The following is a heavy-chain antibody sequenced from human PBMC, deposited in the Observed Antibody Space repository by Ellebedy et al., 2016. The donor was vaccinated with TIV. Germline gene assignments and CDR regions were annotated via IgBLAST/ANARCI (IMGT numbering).Heavy chain of an antibody. D-gene: IGHD1-26*01. CDR3: AKVRYSGSYYDF. Sequence: PGGSLRLSCAASGFPFSNFAMSWVRQAPGKGLEWISLIGGSGGDTYYTDSVKGRFTISRDNSKNTLDLLMNSLRVEDTAVYYCAKVRYSGSYYDFWGQGTLVTVSS. CDR1: GFPFSNFA. CDR2: IGGSGGDT. V-gene: IGHV3-23*01. J-gene: IGHJ4*02.